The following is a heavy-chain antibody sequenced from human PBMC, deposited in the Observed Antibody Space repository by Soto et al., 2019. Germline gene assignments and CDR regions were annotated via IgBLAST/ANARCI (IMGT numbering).Heavy chain of an antibody. CDR1: GYSFTSNA. Sequence: QVQLVQSGAEVKKPGASVKVSCKASGYSFTSNAITWVRQAPGQGLEWMGWISTYSGDTNYAQNFQGRVTMTTDTSTNTAYMELRSLRSDDTAVYYCARVWGSYHAPSGGAGFDPWGQGTLVTVSS. CDR2: ISTYSGDT. D-gene: IGHD3-16*02. J-gene: IGHJ5*02. CDR3: ARVWGSYHAPSGGAGFDP. V-gene: IGHV1-18*01.